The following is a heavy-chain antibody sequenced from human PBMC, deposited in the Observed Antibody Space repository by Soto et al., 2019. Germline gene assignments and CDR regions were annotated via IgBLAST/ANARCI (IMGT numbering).Heavy chain of an antibody. D-gene: IGHD6-19*01. CDR3: ARGASSGWYGGFDI. CDR1: GFTFSSYA. Sequence: GGSLRLSCAASGFTFSSYAMHWVRQAPGKGLEWVAIISYDGSNKYYADSVKGRFTISRDNSKNTLYLQMNSLRAEDTAVYYCARGASSGWYGGFDIWGQGTMVTVSS. J-gene: IGHJ3*02. CDR2: ISYDGSNK. V-gene: IGHV3-30*04.